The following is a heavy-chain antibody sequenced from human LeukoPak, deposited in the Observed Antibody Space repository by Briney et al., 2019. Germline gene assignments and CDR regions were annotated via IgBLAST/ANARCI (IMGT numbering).Heavy chain of an antibody. V-gene: IGHV3-23*01. CDR2: ISGSGGST. CDR3: AKVEYSYGSYY. CDR1: GFTFSSYA. J-gene: IGHJ4*02. D-gene: IGHD5-18*01. Sequence: GGSLRLSCAASGFTFSSYAMGWVRQAPGKGLEWVSAISGSGGSTYYADSVKGRFTISRDNSKNTLYLQMNSLRAEDTAVYYCAKVEYSYGSYYWGQGTLVTVSS.